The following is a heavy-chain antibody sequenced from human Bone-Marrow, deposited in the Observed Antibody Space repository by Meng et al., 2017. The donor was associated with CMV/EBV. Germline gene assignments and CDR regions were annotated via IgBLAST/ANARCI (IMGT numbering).Heavy chain of an antibody. CDR2: ISSSSYI. D-gene: IGHD6-6*01. V-gene: IGHV3-21*04. J-gene: IGHJ4*02. CDR1: GFTFSSYW. Sequence: GESLKISCAASGFTFSSYWMSWVRQAPGKGLEWVSSISSSSYIYYADSVKGRFTISRDNAKNSLYLQMKSLRAEDTAVYYCASDPLSSIAPRGEYWGQGTLVTVSS. CDR3: ASDPLSSIAPRGEY.